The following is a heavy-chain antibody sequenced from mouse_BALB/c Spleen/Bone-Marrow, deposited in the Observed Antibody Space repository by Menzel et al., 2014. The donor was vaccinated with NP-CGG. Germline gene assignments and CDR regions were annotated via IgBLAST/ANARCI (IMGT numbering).Heavy chain of an antibody. D-gene: IGHD1-1*01. CDR1: GYTFSSYW. CDR2: IYLGSGST. CDR3: TRSPSTTVLAETMGY. V-gene: IGHV1S22*01. Sequence: GSELVWPGVSLKLSCTASGYTFSSYWMHWVKQRPGQGLEWIGNIYLGSGSTNYDEKFKNKATLTVDTSSSTAYMQLSSLTSEDSAVYDGTRSPSTTVLAETMGYWGKATPVT. J-gene: IGHJ4*01.